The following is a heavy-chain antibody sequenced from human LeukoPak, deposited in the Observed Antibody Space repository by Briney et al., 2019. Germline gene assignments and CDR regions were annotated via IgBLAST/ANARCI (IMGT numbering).Heavy chain of an antibody. CDR3: ARGQDGDYGRFDP. Sequence: SETLSLTCAVSGGSISSSNWWSWVRQPPGKGLEWIGEIYHSGSTNYNPSLKGRVTISVDKSKNQFSLKLSSVTAADTAVYYCARGQDGDYGRFDPWGQGTLVTVSS. D-gene: IGHD4-17*01. CDR1: GGSISSSNW. J-gene: IGHJ5*02. V-gene: IGHV4-4*02. CDR2: IYHSGST.